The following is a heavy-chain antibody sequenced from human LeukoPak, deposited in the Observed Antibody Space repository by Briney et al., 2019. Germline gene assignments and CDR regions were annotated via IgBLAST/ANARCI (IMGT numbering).Heavy chain of an antibody. CDR2: ISWDGGTT. D-gene: IGHD2-2*02. J-gene: IGHJ4*02. CDR3: AKGYCSSTSCYTDY. CDR1: GFTFDDYG. V-gene: IGHV3-43D*04. Sequence: PGGSLRLSCAASGFTFDDYGMHWVRQPPGKGLEWVSLISWDGGTTYYADSVKGRFTISRDNSKNSLYLQMNSLRAEDMALYYCAKGYCSSTSCYTDYWGQGTLVTVSS.